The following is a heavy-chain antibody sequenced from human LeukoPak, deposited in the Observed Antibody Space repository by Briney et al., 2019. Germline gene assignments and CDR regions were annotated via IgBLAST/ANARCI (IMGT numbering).Heavy chain of an antibody. Sequence: GESLKISCKGSGYSFTSYWIGWVRQMPVKGLEWMGIIYPGDSDTRYSPSSQGQVTISADKSISTAYLQWSSLKASDTAMYYCARQFDYGDFRSDYWGRGTLVTVSS. CDR1: GYSFTSYW. CDR2: IYPGDSDT. V-gene: IGHV5-51*01. J-gene: IGHJ4*02. D-gene: IGHD4-17*01. CDR3: ARQFDYGDFRSDY.